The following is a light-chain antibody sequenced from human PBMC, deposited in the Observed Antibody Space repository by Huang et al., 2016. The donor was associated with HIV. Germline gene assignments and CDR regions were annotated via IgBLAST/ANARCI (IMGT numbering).Light chain of an antibody. CDR2: EVD. V-gene: IGKV2-29*01. J-gene: IGKJ2*01. CDR3: MQGIHLPA. CDR1: QILLHSDGKTS. Sequence: DLVLPQTPLSLSVPPGQPASISCRSSQILLHSDGKTSLSWYLQKPGHSPHLLIYEVDSRFSGVPDRVSGSGSGTDFSLRISRVEAEDVVVYYCMQGIHLPAFGQGTKLEIK.